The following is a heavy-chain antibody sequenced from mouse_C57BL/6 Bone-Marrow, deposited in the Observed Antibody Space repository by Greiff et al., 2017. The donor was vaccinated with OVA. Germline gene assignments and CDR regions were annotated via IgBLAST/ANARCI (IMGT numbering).Heavy chain of an antibody. CDR1: GYTFTEYT. J-gene: IGHJ3*01. CDR2: FYPGSGSI. CDR3: AIEGMVKGWFAY. D-gene: IGHD2-2*01. Sequence: QVHVKQSGAELVKPGASVKLSCKASGYTFTEYTIHWVKQRSGQGLEWIGWFYPGSGSIKYNEKFKDKATLTADKSSSTVYMELSRLTSEDSAVYYCAIEGMVKGWFAYWGQGTLVTVSA. V-gene: IGHV1-62-2*01.